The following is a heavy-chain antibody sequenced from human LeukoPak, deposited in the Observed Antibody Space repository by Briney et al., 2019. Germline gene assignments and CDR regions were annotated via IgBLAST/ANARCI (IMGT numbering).Heavy chain of an antibody. J-gene: IGHJ6*03. Sequence: PGGSLRLSCAASGFTFSSYGMHWVRQAPGKGLEWVSAISGSGGSTYYADSVKGRFTISRDNSKNTPYLQMNSLRAEDTAVYYCAKDDCSSTSCYIGELYYYYYYMDVWGKGTTVTVSS. D-gene: IGHD2-2*02. V-gene: IGHV3-23*01. CDR2: ISGSGGST. CDR1: GFTFSSYG. CDR3: AKDDCSSTSCYIGELYYYYYYMDV.